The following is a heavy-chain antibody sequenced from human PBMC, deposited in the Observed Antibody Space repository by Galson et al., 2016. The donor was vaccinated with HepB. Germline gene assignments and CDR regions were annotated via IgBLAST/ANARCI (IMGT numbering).Heavy chain of an antibody. J-gene: IGHJ6*03. D-gene: IGHD2-15*01. CDR1: ENTFTEYY. CDR2: INPSRGDT. V-gene: IGHV1-2*02. Sequence: SVKVSCKASENTFTEYYIHWVRQAPGQGLEWMGWINPSRGDTALSQQFQVRVTMTRDAAIRVSLSTTYMELTRLTPDDTAVYYCASEGGYCVSFSCESHSYYMDVWGQWTTVTVSS. CDR3: ASEGGYCVSFSCESHSYYMDV.